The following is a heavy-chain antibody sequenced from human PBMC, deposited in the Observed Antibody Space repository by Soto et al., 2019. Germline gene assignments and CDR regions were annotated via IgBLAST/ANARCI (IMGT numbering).Heavy chain of an antibody. CDR2: ITYEGSHQ. CDR1: GFTFSLYG. Sequence: QVQLVESGGGVVQPGKSVRLSCAASGFTFSLYGIHWVRQAPGKGLEWVAFITYEGSHQDYVDSVKGRFTLSRANSKNIVYLQMNSLRPEDTAVYYCAKDVTAAGDNYYLTGLEVWGHGTTVTVSS. J-gene: IGHJ6*02. CDR3: AKDVTAAGDNYYLTGLEV. D-gene: IGHD6-13*01. V-gene: IGHV3-30*18.